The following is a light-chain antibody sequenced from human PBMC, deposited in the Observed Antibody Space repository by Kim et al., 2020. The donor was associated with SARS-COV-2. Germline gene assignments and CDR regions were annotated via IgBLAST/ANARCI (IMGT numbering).Light chain of an antibody. J-gene: IGKJ2*01. V-gene: IGKV1-NL1*01. CDR2: SAS. Sequence: SSSIGDSVPMSCRASRDITNSVAWYQQIPGKAPKLLLYSASKLQSGVSSRFSGSASGTTFTLTISSLQPEDSATYYCQQFYTSPYTFGQGTKLEI. CDR3: QQFYTSPYT. CDR1: RDITNS.